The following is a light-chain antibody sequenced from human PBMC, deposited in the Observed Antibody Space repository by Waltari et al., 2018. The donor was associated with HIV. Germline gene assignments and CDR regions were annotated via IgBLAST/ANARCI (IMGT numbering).Light chain of an antibody. J-gene: IGLJ2*01. CDR2: EVS. Sequence: QPALPQPASVFGSPGQSITIPCTGTSSDVGSYNVVSRYQQHPGKAPQLMIYEVSKRPAGVSNRFSGSKSGNTASLTISGLQAEDEADYHCCSYAGSSTYVVFGGGTKLTVL. CDR3: CSYAGSSTYVV. V-gene: IGLV2-23*02. CDR1: SSDVGSYNV.